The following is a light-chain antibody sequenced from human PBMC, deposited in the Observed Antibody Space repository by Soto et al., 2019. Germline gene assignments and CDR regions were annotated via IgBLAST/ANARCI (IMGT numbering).Light chain of an antibody. V-gene: IGLV2-8*01. Sequence: QSALTQSPSASGSPGQSVTISCTGTSSDVGGHNYVSWYQHHPGKAPKLIIYEVSKRPSGVPDRFSGSKSGNTASLTVSGLQAEDEAVYSCSSTAGNNNLVFGGGTQLTVL. CDR2: EVS. CDR1: SSDVGGHNY. CDR3: SSTAGNNNLV. J-gene: IGLJ3*02.